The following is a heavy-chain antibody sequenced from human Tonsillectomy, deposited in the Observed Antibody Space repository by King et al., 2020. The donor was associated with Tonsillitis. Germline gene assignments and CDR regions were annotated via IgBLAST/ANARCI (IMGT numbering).Heavy chain of an antibody. J-gene: IGHJ6*03. Sequence: DVQLVESGGGLVQPGGSLRLSCAASGFTFGSYAMSWVRQAPGKGLEWVSAISGSGGSKYYADSVKGRFTISRDSSKNTLCLQMNSLRAEETAVYYCAKDFYDSSGYYYYYYYMDVWGKGTTVTVSS. V-gene: IGHV3-23*04. CDR3: AKDFYDSSGYYYYYYYMDV. CDR2: ISGSGGSK. D-gene: IGHD3-22*01. CDR1: GFTFGSYA.